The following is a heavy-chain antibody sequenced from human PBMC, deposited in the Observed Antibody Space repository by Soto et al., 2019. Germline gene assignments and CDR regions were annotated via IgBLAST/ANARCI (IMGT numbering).Heavy chain of an antibody. CDR1: GYTFTNFG. CDR2: ISTYNGNT. V-gene: IGHV1-18*01. D-gene: IGHD3-16*01. J-gene: IGHJ4*02. Sequence: QVQLVQSGAEVKKPGASVKVSCKTSGYTFTNFGISWVRQAPGQGLEWMGWISTYNGNTNDAEKFQGSVTMTTDTSRSTAYMELRSRRSDDTAVYYGARGGTPIDYWGQGTLVTVSS. CDR3: ARGGTPIDY.